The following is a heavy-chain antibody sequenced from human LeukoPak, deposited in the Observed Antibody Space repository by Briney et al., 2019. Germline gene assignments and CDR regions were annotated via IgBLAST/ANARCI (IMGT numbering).Heavy chain of an antibody. CDR1: VGTFTIYA. CDR3: ARISDTAMVTDDY. J-gene: IGHJ4*02. D-gene: IGHD5-18*01. V-gene: IGHV1-69*13. CDR2: IIPIFGTA. Sequence: GASVTVSFTSSVGTFTIYAISWVRQAPGQGLECMGGIIPIFGTANYAQKFQGRVTITADESTSTAYMELSSLRSEDTAVYYCARISDTAMVTDDYWGQGTLVTVSS.